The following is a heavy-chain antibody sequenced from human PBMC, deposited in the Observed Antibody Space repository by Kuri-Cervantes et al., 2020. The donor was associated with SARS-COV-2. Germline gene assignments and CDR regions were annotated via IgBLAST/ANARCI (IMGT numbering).Heavy chain of an antibody. CDR1: GFTFSSYW. CDR3: AREPQGYSGYDYFDY. V-gene: IGHV3-7*01. Sequence: GESLKISCAAPGFTFSSYWMSWVRQAPGKGLEWVANIKQDGSEKYYVDSVKGRFTISRDNAKNSLYLQMNSLRAEDTAVYYCAREPQGYSGYDYFDYWGQGTLVTVSS. CDR2: IKQDGSEK. D-gene: IGHD5-12*01. J-gene: IGHJ4*02.